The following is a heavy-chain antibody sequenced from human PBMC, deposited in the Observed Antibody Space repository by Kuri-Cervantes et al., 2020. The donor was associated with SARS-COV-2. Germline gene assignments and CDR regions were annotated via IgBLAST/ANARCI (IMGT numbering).Heavy chain of an antibody. V-gene: IGHV4-59*08. CDR3: ARTIFGVVIIANWFDP. D-gene: IGHD3-3*01. Sequence: SETLSLTCTVSGGSISGHYWSWIRQPPGKGLEWIGYIYYSGSTNYNPSLKSRVTISVDTSKNQFSLKLSSVTAADTAVYYCARTIFGVVIIANWFDPWGQGTLVTVSS. J-gene: IGHJ5*02. CDR1: GGSISGHY. CDR2: IYYSGST.